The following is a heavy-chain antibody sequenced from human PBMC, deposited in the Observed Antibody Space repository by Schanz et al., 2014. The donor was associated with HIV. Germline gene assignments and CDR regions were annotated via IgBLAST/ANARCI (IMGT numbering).Heavy chain of an antibody. D-gene: IGHD2-15*01. CDR2: ISWNSGSI. V-gene: IGHV3-9*01. CDR1: GFSFDDYA. Sequence: EVQLVESGGGLVQPGRSLRLSCAASGFSFDDYAMHWVRQAPGKGLEWVSGISWNSGSIGYADSVKGRFTISRDNAKNSLYLQMNSLRAEDTALYYCARGNLAWCGGGSCYTRFQFFQVWGQGTLITVSS. CDR3: ARGNLAWCGGGSCYTRFQFFQV. J-gene: IGHJ1*01.